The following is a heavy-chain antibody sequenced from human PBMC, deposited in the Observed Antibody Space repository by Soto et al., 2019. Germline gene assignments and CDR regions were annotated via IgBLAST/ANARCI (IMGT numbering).Heavy chain of an antibody. CDR2: ISPSSGHI. V-gene: IGHV3-21*06. D-gene: IGHD2-15*01. Sequence: EVHLVESGGGLVKPGGSLRLSCAVSGFTFSSCTMNWVRQAPGKGLEWVSSISPSSGHIYYADSVKGRFTISRDNAKNSLFLQMKSLRGEDTAVYYCSGCSGGACHTNYGMDVWGQGTTVTVSS. CDR1: GFTFSSCT. J-gene: IGHJ6*02. CDR3: SGCSGGACHTNYGMDV.